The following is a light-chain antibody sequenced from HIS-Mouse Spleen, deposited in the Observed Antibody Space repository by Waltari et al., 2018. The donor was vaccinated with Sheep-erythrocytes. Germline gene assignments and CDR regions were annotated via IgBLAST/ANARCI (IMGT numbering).Light chain of an antibody. Sequence: DIQMTQSPSSLSASVGDRVTITCQASQDISKYLNWYQQKPGKAPTLLIYDASNLETGVPSRFSGSGSGTDFTFTISSLQPEDIATYYCQQYDNLPFTFGPGTKVDIK. V-gene: IGKV1-33*01. J-gene: IGKJ3*01. CDR1: QDISKY. CDR2: DAS. CDR3: QQYDNLPFT.